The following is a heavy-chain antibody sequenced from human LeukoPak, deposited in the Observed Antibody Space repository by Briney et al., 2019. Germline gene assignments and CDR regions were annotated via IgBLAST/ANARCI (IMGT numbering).Heavy chain of an antibody. CDR2: ISAYNGNT. CDR3: ARDEPPQTTLYSSSSGREFDY. J-gene: IGHJ4*02. CDR1: GYTFTSYG. V-gene: IGHV1-18*01. Sequence: ASVKVSCKASGYTFTSYGISWVRQAPGQGLEWMGWISAYNGNTNYAQKLQGRVTMTTDTSTSTAYMELGSLRSDDTAVYYCARDEPPQTTLYSSSSGREFDYWGQGTLVTVSS. D-gene: IGHD6-13*01.